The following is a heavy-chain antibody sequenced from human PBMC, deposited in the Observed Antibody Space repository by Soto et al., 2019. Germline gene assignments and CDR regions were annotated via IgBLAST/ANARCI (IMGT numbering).Heavy chain of an antibody. Sequence: GGSLRFSCAASGFTFRSFTMNWVRQAPGKGLEWVSTISSNSAYIYYTDALRGRFTISRDNAKNSLHLQMNSLRAEDTAVYYCTRDASRDSSARGWFDPWGPGTLVTVSS. J-gene: IGHJ5*02. CDR3: TRDASRDSSARGWFDP. V-gene: IGHV3-21*01. D-gene: IGHD6-13*01. CDR2: ISSNSAYI. CDR1: GFTFRSFT.